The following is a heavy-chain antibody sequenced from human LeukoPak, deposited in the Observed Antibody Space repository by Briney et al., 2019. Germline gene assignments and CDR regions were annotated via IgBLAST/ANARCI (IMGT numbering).Heavy chain of an antibody. J-gene: IGHJ2*01. D-gene: IGHD3-3*01. CDR2: IYTTGNP. CDR3: ASRGTIFGLQSL. CDR1: GGSISSYY. Sequence: SSETLSLTCTVSGGSISSYYWSWIRHPPGKGQEWFCYIYTTGNPHYTPHHKSRVTISVDTTKNQPSLNLSSVSAADTAVYYCASRGTIFGLQSLWLGGSQVTVSS. V-gene: IGHV4-4*09.